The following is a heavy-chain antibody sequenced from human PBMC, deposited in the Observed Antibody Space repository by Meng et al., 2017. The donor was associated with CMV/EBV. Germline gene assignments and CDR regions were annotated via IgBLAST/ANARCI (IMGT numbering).Heavy chain of an antibody. CDR3: ARVMGPNRTPYYFDY. Sequence: QVQLQESRPGLVNRSQTLSLTCTVSGGSISSGDYYWSWIRQPPGKGLEWIGYIYYSGSTYYNPSLKSRVTISVDTSKNQFSLKLSSVTAADTAVYYCARVMGPNRTPYYFDYWGQGTLVTVSS. CDR1: GGSISSGDYY. CDR2: IYYSGST. V-gene: IGHV4-30-4*08. D-gene: IGHD1-14*01. J-gene: IGHJ4*02.